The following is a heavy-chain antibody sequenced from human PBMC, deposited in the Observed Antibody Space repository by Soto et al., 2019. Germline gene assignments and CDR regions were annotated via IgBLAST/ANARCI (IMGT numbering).Heavy chain of an antibody. V-gene: IGHV3-30-3*01. CDR3: ARGGGYCSGYSCFLFDY. J-gene: IGHJ4*02. CDR2: ISYDGSEK. CDR1: GFTFSSYA. D-gene: IGHD2-15*01. Sequence: QGQLVESGGGVVQPGRSLRLSCAASGFTFSSYAMHWVRQAPGKGLEWVAVISYDGSEKYHADSVKGRFTISRDNSXNXIYLQMNSLRVEDTAVYYCARGGGYCSGYSCFLFDYWGQGTLVTVSS.